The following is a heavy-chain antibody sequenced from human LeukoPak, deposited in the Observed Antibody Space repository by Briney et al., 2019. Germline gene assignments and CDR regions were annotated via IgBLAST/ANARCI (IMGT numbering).Heavy chain of an antibody. CDR2: IYYSGST. CDR1: AGSTRGYY. Sequence: SETLSLTCIVSAGSTRGYYWSWIRQPPGKGLEWIGYIYYSGSTKYNPSLKSRVTISVDTSERQFSLKLSSVTAADTAAYYCARHMTVTYGAFDIWGQGTMVTVSS. D-gene: IGHD3-22*01. J-gene: IGHJ3*02. V-gene: IGHV4-59*08. CDR3: ARHMTVTYGAFDI.